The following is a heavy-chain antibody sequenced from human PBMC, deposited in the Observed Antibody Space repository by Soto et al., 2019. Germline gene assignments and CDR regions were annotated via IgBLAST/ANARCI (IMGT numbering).Heavy chain of an antibody. CDR3: ERPYKTEVGATPLVAFDL. CDR2: ISYDGSNK. D-gene: IGHD1-26*01. J-gene: IGHJ3*01. V-gene: IGHV3-30-3*01. Sequence: PGGSLRLSCAASGFTFSSYAMHWVRQAPGKGLEWVAVISYDGSNKYYADSVKGRFTISRDNSKNTLYLQVNSLRAEDTAVYYCERPYKTEVGATPLVAFDLWGQGTMVTVSS. CDR1: GFTFSSYA.